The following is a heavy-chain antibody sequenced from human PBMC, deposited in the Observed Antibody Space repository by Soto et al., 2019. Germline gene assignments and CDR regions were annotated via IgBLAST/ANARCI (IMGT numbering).Heavy chain of an antibody. V-gene: IGHV1-46*01. Sequence: ASVEVSYKASGYIFTNYYIYWVRQAPGQGLEYIGIINPGVGATDYAQKLQGRVTMTTDTSTSTVYMKLRSLRSDDTAVYYCARTPEAGYGAYDPKLPKIFGAYLDYWGQGTLVTVSS. CDR1: GYIFTNYY. J-gene: IGHJ4*02. D-gene: IGHD4-17*01. CDR3: ARTPEAGYGAYDPKLPKIFGAYLDY. CDR2: INPGVGAT.